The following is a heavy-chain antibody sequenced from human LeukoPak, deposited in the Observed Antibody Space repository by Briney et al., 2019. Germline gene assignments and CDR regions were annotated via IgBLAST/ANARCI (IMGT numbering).Heavy chain of an antibody. D-gene: IGHD3-3*01. CDR3: ARVKDYDFWSGTEGY. V-gene: IGHV3-7*01. CDR2: IKQDGSEK. J-gene: IGHJ4*02. CDR1: GFTFSSYW. Sequence: GGSLRLSCAASGFTFSSYWMSWVRQAPGKGLEWMANIKQDGSEKYYVDSVKGRFTISRDNAKNSLYLQMNSLRAEDTAVYYCARVKDYDFWSGTEGYWGQGTLVTVSS.